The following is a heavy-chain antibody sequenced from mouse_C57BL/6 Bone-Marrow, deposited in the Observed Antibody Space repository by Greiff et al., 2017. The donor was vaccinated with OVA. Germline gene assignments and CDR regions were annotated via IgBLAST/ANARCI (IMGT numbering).Heavy chain of an antibody. D-gene: IGHD2-4*01. J-gene: IGHJ2*01. CDR1: GYTFTDYY. CDR2: INPYNGGT. CDR3: ARRLHFDY. Sequence: EVRLQESGPVLVKPGASVKMSFKASGYTFTDYYMNWGKQSHGKSLEWIGVINPYNGGTSYNQKFKGKATLTVDKSSSTAYMELNSLTSEDSAVYYCARRLHFDYWGQGTTLTVSS. V-gene: IGHV1-19*01.